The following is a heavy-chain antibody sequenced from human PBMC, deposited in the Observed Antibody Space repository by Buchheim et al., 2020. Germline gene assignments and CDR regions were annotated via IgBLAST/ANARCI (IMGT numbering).Heavy chain of an antibody. CDR1: GGSINNYY. CDR2: IYYSGST. D-gene: IGHD2-15*01. CDR3: ARDGPSGSSDY. J-gene: IGHJ4*02. Sequence: QVQLQESGPGLVKPSETLSLTYTVSGGSINNYYWSWFRQPPGKGLEWIGYIYYSGSTNYNPSLKSRITISVDTSKNQFSLKLNSVTAADTAVYYCARDGPSGSSDYWGQGTL. V-gene: IGHV4-59*01.